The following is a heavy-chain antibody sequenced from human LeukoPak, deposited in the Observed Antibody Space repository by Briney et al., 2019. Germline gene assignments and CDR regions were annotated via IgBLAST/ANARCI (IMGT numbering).Heavy chain of an antibody. CDR1: GDSVSTNSAA. J-gene: IGHJ4*02. CDR2: TYYRSKWYN. V-gene: IGHV6-1*01. Sequence: SQTLSLTCAISGDSVSTNSAAWNWIRQSPSRGLEWLGKTYYRSKWYNDYAVSVKSRIAINPDTSKNQFSLQLNSVTPEDTAVYYCARDKGGSGYDHLDSWGQGTLVTVSS. CDR3: ARDKGGSGYDHLDS. D-gene: IGHD5-12*01.